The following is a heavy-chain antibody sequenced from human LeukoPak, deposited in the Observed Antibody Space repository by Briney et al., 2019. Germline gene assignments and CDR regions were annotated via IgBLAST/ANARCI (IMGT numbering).Heavy chain of an antibody. V-gene: IGHV3-30*02. D-gene: IGHD1-26*01. J-gene: IGHJ4*02. CDR2: IRYDGSNK. Sequence: GGSLRLSCAASGFTFSSYGMHWVRQAPGKGLEWVAFIRYDGSNKYYADSVKGRFTISRDNSKNTLYLQVNSLRAEDTAVYYCAKDRRGSYGYYFDYWGQGTLVTVSS. CDR3: AKDRRGSYGYYFDY. CDR1: GFTFSSYG.